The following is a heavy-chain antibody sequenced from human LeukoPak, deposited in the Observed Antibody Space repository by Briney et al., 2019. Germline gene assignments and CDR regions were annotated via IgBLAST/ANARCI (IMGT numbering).Heavy chain of an antibody. CDR3: ARARSGYELDY. V-gene: IGHV3-30*14. D-gene: IGHD5-12*01. CDR2: ISYDGSNK. J-gene: IGHJ4*02. Sequence: GGSLRLSCAASGFTFSSYAMHWVRQAPGKGLEWVAVISYDGSNKYYAGSVKGRFTISRENAKNSLYLQMNSLRAGDTAVYYCARARSGYELDYWGQGTLVTVSS. CDR1: GFTFSSYA.